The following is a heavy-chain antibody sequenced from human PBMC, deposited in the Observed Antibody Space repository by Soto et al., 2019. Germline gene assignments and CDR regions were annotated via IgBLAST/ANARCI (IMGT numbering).Heavy chain of an antibody. J-gene: IGHJ4*02. V-gene: IGHV3-64*01. Sequence: GGSLRLSCAASGFTFSNYAMHWVRQAPGKGLEYVSAISSYGGSTDYANSVKGRFIISRDNSKNTLYLQMGSLRFEDMGVFYCARAGREVVAALDYWGQGTLVTVSS. D-gene: IGHD2-15*01. CDR3: ARAGREVVAALDY. CDR1: GFTFSNYA. CDR2: ISSYGGST.